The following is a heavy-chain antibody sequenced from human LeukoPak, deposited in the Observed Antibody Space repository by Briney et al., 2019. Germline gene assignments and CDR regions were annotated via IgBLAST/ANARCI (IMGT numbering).Heavy chain of an antibody. Sequence: GESLKISCKGSGYSFTSYWIGWVRQMPGKGLEWPPPPYPGHSDTRYSPSFQGQVTISADKSISTAYLQWSSLKASDTAMYYCARPRIAAAGNVYYMDVWGKGTTVTVSS. V-gene: IGHV5-51*01. CDR3: ARPRIAAAGNVYYMDV. J-gene: IGHJ6*03. D-gene: IGHD6-13*01. CDR2: PYPGHSDT. CDR1: GYSFTSYW.